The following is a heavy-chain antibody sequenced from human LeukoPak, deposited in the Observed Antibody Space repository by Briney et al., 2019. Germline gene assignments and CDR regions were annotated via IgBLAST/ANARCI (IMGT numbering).Heavy chain of an antibody. CDR3: AREGDSGSYNGDY. CDR2: ISSSSSYI. J-gene: IGHJ4*02. CDR1: GFTFSSYS. Sequence: GGSLRLSCAASGFTFSSYSMNWVRQAPGKGLEWVSSISSSSSYIYYADSVKGRFTISRDNAKNSLYLQMNSLRAEDTAVYYCAREGDSGSYNGDYWGQGTPVTVSS. D-gene: IGHD1-26*01. V-gene: IGHV3-21*01.